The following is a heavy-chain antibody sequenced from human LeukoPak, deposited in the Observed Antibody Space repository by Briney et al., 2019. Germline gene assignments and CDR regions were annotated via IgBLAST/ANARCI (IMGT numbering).Heavy chain of an antibody. D-gene: IGHD2-21*01. CDR2: INHSGST. CDR3: ARHETGYSYY. CDR1: GASISSSTYY. V-gene: IGHV4-39*01. Sequence: SETLSLTCTVSGASISSSTYYWGWIRQPPGKGLEWIGEINHSGSTNYNPSLKSRVTISVDTSKNQFSLKLSSVTAADTAVYYCARHETGYSYYWGQGTLVTVSS. J-gene: IGHJ4*01.